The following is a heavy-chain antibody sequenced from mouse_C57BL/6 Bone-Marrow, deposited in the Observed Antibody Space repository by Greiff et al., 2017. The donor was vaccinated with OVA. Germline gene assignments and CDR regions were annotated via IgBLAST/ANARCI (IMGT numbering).Heavy chain of an antibody. CDR1: GFTFSDYY. CDR3: ARVLLRLYAMDY. V-gene: IGHV5-12*01. D-gene: IGHD1-1*01. CDR2: ISNGGGST. Sequence: EVKLVESGGGLVQPGGSLKLSCAASGFTFSDYYMYWVRQTPEKRLEWVAYISNGGGSTYYPDTVKGRFTISRDNAKNTLYLQMSRLKSEDTAMYYCARVLLRLYAMDYWGQGTSVTVSA. J-gene: IGHJ4*01.